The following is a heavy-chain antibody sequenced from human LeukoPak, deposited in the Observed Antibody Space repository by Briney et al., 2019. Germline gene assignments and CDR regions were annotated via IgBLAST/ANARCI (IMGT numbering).Heavy chain of an antibody. Sequence: GGSLRLSCAASGFTFDDYAMHWVRQAPGKGLEWVSGISWNSGSIGYADSVKGRFTISRDNAKNSLYLQMNSLRAEDTAVYYCARDHGYGDPFDYWGQGTLVTVSS. CDR3: ARDHGYGDPFDY. CDR1: GFTFDDYA. CDR2: ISWNSGSI. D-gene: IGHD4-17*01. V-gene: IGHV3-9*01. J-gene: IGHJ4*02.